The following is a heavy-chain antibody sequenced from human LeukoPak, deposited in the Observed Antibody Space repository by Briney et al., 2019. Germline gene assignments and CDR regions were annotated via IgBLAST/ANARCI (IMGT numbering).Heavy chain of an antibody. J-gene: IGHJ6*04. Sequence: PGGSLRLSCAASGFTFSSYSMNWVRQAPGKGLEWVSSLSSSSSYMYYADSVKGRFTISRDNAKNSLYLQMNSLRAEDTAVYYCAELGITMIGGVWGKGTTVTISS. CDR2: LSSSSSYM. CDR1: GFTFSSYS. CDR3: AELGITMIGGV. V-gene: IGHV3-21*01. D-gene: IGHD3-10*02.